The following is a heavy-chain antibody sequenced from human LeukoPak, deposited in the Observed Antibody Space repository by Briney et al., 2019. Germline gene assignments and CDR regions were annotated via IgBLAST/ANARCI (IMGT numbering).Heavy chain of an antibody. D-gene: IGHD1-26*01. CDR1: GYTFTSYG. CDR3: ARVFGESYYVSYYYYYMDV. CDR2: ISAYNGNT. Sequence: ASVKVSCKASGYTFTSYGISWVRQAPGQGLEWMGWISAYNGNTNYAQKLQGRVTMTTDTSTSTAYMELRSLRSDDTAVYYCARVFGESYYVSYYYYYMDVWGKGTTVTVSS. J-gene: IGHJ6*03. V-gene: IGHV1-18*01.